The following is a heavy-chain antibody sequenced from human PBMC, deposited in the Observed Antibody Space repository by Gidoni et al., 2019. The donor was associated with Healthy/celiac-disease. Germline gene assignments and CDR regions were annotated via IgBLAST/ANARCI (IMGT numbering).Heavy chain of an antibody. CDR1: GFTFSSYG. Sequence: QVQLVESWGGVVQPGRSLRLSCAPSGFTFSSYGMHWVRQAPGKGLEWVAVISYDGSNKYYADSVKGRFTISRDNSKNTLYLQMNSLRAEDTAVYYCAKERGPYWYFDLWGRGTLVTVSS. V-gene: IGHV3-30*18. CDR3: AKERGPYWYFDL. CDR2: ISYDGSNK. J-gene: IGHJ2*01.